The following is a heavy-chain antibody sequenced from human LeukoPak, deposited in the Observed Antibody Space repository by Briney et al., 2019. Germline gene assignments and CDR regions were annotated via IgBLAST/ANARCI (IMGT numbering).Heavy chain of an antibody. Sequence: SVKVSCKASGGTFSSYAISWVRQAPGQGLEWMGRIIPIFGIANYAQKFQGRVTITADKSTSTAYMELSSLRSEDTAVYYCARDPHSGSYLDYWGQGTLVTVSS. J-gene: IGHJ4*02. CDR2: IIPIFGIA. V-gene: IGHV1-69*04. CDR3: ARDPHSGSYLDY. CDR1: GGTFSSYA. D-gene: IGHD1-26*01.